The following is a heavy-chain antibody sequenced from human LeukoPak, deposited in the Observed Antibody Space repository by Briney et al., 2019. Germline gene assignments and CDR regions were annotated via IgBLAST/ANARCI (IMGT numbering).Heavy chain of an antibody. D-gene: IGHD3-22*01. CDR1: GFTFSSYG. CDR3: ARETYYYDSSGYDNLFDY. J-gene: IGHJ4*02. V-gene: IGHV3-21*01. CDR2: ISSSSSYI. Sequence: GGSLRLSCAASGFTFSSYGMSWVRQAPGKGLEWVSSISSSSSYIYYADSVKGRFTISRDNAKNSLYLQMNSLRAEDTAVYYCARETYYYDSSGYDNLFDYWGQGTLVTVSS.